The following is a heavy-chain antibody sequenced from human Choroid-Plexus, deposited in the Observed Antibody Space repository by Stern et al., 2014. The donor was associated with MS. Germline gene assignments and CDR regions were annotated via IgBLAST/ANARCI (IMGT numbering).Heavy chain of an antibody. V-gene: IGHV3-30*18. CDR3: AKDRQYLTYFFDH. Sequence: VQLVESGGGVVQPGRPLRLSCVASGFTLGSCAMHWVRQAPGKGLERVAGVSYDGSNKDYADSVKGRFTISRDNSQNTLYMQMSSLRPEDTAVYYCAKDRQYLTYFFDHWGQGSLVTVSS. J-gene: IGHJ5*02. CDR2: VSYDGSNK. CDR1: GFTLGSCA. D-gene: IGHD2/OR15-2a*01.